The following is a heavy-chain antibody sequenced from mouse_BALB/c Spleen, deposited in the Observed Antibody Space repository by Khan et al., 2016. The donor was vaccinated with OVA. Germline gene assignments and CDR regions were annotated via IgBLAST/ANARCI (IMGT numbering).Heavy chain of an antibody. V-gene: IGHV4-1*02. CDR2: INPDSSTI. D-gene: IGHD2-4*01. CDR1: GFDFSRYW. J-gene: IGHJ4*01. CDR3: ARPSMITEGYYAMDY. Sequence: EVKLLESGGGLVQPGGSLKLSCAASGFDFSRYWMSWVRQAPGKGLEWIGEINPDSSTINYTPSLKDKFIISRDNAKNTLYLQMSKVRSEDTALYYCARPSMITEGYYAMDYWGQGTSVTVSS.